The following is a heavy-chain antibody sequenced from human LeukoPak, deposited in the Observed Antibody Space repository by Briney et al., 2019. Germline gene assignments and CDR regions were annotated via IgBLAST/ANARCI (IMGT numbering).Heavy chain of an antibody. Sequence: PSETLSLTCTVSGGSINSRDYYWVWIRQPPGKRLEWIGSVFYSGSSYSNPSLESRLTMFVDTSKNQFSLRLNSVTAADTAVYYCARHRGSGLYYLDSWGQGTLATVSS. CDR3: ARHRGSGLYYLDS. CDR1: GGSINSRDYY. CDR2: VFYSGSS. J-gene: IGHJ4*02. V-gene: IGHV4-39*01. D-gene: IGHD6-19*01.